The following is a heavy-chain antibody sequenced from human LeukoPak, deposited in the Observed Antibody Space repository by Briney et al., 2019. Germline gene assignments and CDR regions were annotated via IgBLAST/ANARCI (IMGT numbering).Heavy chain of an antibody. CDR2: IYYSGST. Sequence: SETLSLTCTVSGYSISSSSYYWGWIRQPPGKGLEWIGSIYYSGSTYYNPSLKSRVTISVDTSKNQFSLKLSSVTAADTAVYYCARGFPNCSGGSCYRPAPHTKKDRNFDPWGQGTLVTVSS. CDR3: ARGFPNCSGGSCYRPAPHTKKDRNFDP. CDR1: GYSISSSSYY. V-gene: IGHV4-39*01. J-gene: IGHJ5*02. D-gene: IGHD2-15*01.